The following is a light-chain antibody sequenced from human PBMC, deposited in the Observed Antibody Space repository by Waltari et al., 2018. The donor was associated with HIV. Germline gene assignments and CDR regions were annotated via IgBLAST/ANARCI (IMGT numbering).Light chain of an antibody. V-gene: IGKV3-11*01. CDR2: DAS. CDR1: QSVSIY. Sequence: EIVLTQYPATLSLSPGERVTLSCRASQSVSIYLAWYQQKPGQAPRLLIFDASNRATGVPARFSGSGAGTDFTLTISSLEPEDFAIYYCQRRSNPYTFGQGTRLDIK. CDR3: QRRSNPYT. J-gene: IGKJ2*01.